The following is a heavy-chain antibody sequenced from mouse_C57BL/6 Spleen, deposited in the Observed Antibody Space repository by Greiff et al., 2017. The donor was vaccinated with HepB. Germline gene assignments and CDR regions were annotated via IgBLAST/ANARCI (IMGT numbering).Heavy chain of an antibody. CDR1: GFTFSSYG. Sequence: DVMLVESGGDLVKPGGSLKLSCAASGFTFSSYGMSWVRQTPDKRLEWVATISSGGSYTYYPDSVKGRFTISRDNAKNTLYLQMSSLKSEDTAMYYCARRAAQATSMDYWGQGTSVTVSS. CDR3: ARRAAQATSMDY. CDR2: ISSGGSYT. J-gene: IGHJ4*01. D-gene: IGHD3-2*02. V-gene: IGHV5-6*02.